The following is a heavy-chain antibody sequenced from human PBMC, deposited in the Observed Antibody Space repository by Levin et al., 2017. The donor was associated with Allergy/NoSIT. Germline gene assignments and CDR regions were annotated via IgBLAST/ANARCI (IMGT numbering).Heavy chain of an antibody. V-gene: IGHV4-34*01. CDR1: GGSFSGYY. D-gene: IGHD3-10*01. CDR3: ARGIRYYGSGSPSSGYGMDV. Sequence: GSLRLSCAVYGGSFSGYYWSWIRQPPGKGLEWIGEINHSGSTNYNPSLKSRVTISVDTSKNQFSLKLSSVTAADTAVYYCARGIRYYGSGSPSSGYGMDVWGQGTTVTVSS. CDR2: INHSGST. J-gene: IGHJ6*02.